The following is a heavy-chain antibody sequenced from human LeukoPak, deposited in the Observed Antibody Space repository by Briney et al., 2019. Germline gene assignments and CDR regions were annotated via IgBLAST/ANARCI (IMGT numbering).Heavy chain of an antibody. CDR3: AKVPDYYGSGRYP. CDR1: GFTFSSYD. D-gene: IGHD3-10*01. Sequence: GGSLRLSCAASGFTFSSYDRNWLRQAPGKGLEWVSYISTSGNTIYYADSVKGRFTISRDNAKNSPYLQMNRLRADNTAVYYCAKVPDYYGSGRYPWGQGTLVTVSS. V-gene: IGHV3-48*03. CDR2: ISTSGNTI. J-gene: IGHJ5*02.